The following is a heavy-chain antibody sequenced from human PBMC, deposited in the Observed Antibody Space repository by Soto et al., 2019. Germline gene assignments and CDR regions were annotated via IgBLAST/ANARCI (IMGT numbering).Heavy chain of an antibody. CDR2: SRDKANGYTT. CDR3: ANPVSISPNADY. CDR1: GFTLSDHQ. J-gene: IGHJ4*02. D-gene: IGHD4-17*01. V-gene: IGHV3-72*01. Sequence: GGSLRLSCAASGFTLSDHQMDWVRQAPGKGLEWVARSRDKANGYTTEYAASGKGRFTVSRDNSKNTLYLQMNSLRAEDTAVYSCANPVSISPNADYWGQGTLVTVSS.